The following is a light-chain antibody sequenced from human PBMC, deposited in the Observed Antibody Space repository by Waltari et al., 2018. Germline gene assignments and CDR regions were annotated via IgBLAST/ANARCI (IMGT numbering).Light chain of an antibody. V-gene: IGLV1-40*01. CDR1: STNIGAGHD. CDR3: QSFDTSLSGGVV. Sequence: QSVLTQPPSVSGAPGQRVTISCTGSSTNIGAGHDVHWYQDFPGAAPKLLIYGNNHRPSGVPDRSSGSKSGTSASLASTGLQAEDEAHYYCQSFDTSLSGGVVFGGGTKVTVL. J-gene: IGLJ2*01. CDR2: GNN.